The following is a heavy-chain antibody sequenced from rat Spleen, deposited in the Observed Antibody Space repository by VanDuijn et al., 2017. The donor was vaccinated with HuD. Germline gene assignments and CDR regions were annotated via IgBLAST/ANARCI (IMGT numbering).Heavy chain of an antibody. CDR2: INKDSSTM. D-gene: IGHD4-3*01. CDR3: AREEVGVRD. CDR1: GFNFKDHW. V-gene: IGHV4-2*01. J-gene: IGHJ2*01. Sequence: EVKLVESGGGLVQPGRSLKLSCAASGFNFKDHWMGWVRQAPGKGLEWIGEINKDSSTMKYSPSLKGKFTISRNNAQNTLYLQMSKLGSEEKAIYYCAREEVGVRDWGQGVMVTVSS.